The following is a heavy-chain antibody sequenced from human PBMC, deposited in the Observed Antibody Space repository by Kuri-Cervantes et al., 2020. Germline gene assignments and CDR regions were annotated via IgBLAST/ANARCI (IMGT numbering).Heavy chain of an antibody. D-gene: IGHD3-22*01. CDR1: GYTVTGYY. V-gene: IGHV1-2*02. CDR3: ATPDTYYYDSSGSDVVRY. J-gene: IGHJ4*02. Sequence: GSVKDSCKASGYTVTGYYMHWVRQAPGQGLEWMGWINPNSGGTNYAQKFQGRVTMTRDTSISTAYMELSRLRSDDTAVYYFATPDTYYYDSSGSDVVRYWGQGTLVTVSS. CDR2: INPNSGGT.